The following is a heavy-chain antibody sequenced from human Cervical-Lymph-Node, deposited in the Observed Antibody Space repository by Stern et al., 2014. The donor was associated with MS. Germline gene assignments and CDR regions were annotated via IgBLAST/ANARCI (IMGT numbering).Heavy chain of an antibody. J-gene: IGHJ4*02. CDR3: ARSGYSNGYDY. D-gene: IGHD5-18*01. V-gene: IGHV3-74*02. CDR1: GFTLSTFW. CDR2: ISNAGDNA. Sequence: VQLVESGAGLVKPGGSLRLSCAASGFTLSTFWMHWVRHAPGQGLVSCSLISNAGDNASHAYSVKGRFAISRDSAKNTLYLQMNGLRVEDTAECFCARSGYSNGYDYWGQGVLVTVSS.